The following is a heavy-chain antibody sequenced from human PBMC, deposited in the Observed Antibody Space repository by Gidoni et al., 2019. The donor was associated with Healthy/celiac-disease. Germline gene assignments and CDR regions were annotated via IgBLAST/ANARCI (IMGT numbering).Heavy chain of an antibody. CDR1: GFSVSNAW. J-gene: IGHJ6*02. V-gene: IGHV3-15*01. D-gene: IGHD3-3*01. CDR2: INSKTDGGTT. Sequence: EVQLVESGGGFIKPGGSLRLSCAASGFSVSNAWMSWVRQAPGKGLEWVGQINSKTDGGTTDYAAPVKGRFTISRDESKKTLYLQMNSLKTEDTAVYYCTKTHYDFWSRYWGGMDVWGQGTTVTVSS. CDR3: TKTHYDFWSRYWGGMDV.